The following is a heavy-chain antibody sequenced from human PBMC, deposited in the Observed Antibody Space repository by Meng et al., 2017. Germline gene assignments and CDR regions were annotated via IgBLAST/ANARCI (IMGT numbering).Heavy chain of an antibody. J-gene: IGHJ4*02. V-gene: IGHV1-18*01. Sequence: ASVKVSCKAAGYTFTSYAIHWVRQAPGQRLEWMGWISAYNGNTNYAQKLQGRVTMTTDTSTSTAYMELRSLRSDDTAVYYCARWWELRRDFDYWGQGTLVTVSS. CDR2: ISAYNGNT. CDR1: GYTFTSYA. CDR3: ARWWELRRDFDY. D-gene: IGHD1-26*01.